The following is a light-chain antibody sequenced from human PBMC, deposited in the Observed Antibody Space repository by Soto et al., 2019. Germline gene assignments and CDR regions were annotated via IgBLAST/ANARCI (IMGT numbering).Light chain of an antibody. V-gene: IGKV3-11*01. CDR1: QSISSY. J-gene: IGKJ1*01. CDR3: QQYGSSPKT. Sequence: EIVMTQSPATLSLSPGERATLSCRASQSISSYLAWYQQRPGQPSRLLIYDASNRATGIPARFSGSGSGTDFTLTISSLETEDFAVYDCQQYGSSPKTFGQGTKVDIK. CDR2: DAS.